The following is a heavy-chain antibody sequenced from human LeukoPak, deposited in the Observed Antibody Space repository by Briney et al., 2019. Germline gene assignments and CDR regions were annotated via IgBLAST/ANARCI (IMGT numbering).Heavy chain of an antibody. CDR3: AKDYVTSGWGFDY. CDR2: ISYDGSNK. V-gene: IGHV3-30*18. Sequence: GGSLRLSCAASGFTFSSYGMHWVRQAPGKGLEWVAVISYDGSNKYYADSVKGRFTISRDNSKNTLYLQMNSLRAEDTAVYYCAKDYVTSGWGFDYWGQGTLVTVSS. D-gene: IGHD6-19*01. J-gene: IGHJ4*02. CDR1: GFTFSSYG.